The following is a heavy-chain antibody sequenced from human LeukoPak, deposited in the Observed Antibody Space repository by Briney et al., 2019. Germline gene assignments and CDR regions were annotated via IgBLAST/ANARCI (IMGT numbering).Heavy chain of an antibody. D-gene: IGHD3-22*01. CDR3: AKDLRYDSSGYFDY. Sequence: GGSLRLSCAASGFTFSSYEMNWVRQAPGKGLEWVSYISSSGSTIYYADSVKGRFTISRDNAKNSLYLQMNSLRAEDTAVYYCAKDLRYDSSGYFDYWGQGTRVTVSS. J-gene: IGHJ4*02. V-gene: IGHV3-48*03. CDR1: GFTFSSYE. CDR2: ISSSGSTI.